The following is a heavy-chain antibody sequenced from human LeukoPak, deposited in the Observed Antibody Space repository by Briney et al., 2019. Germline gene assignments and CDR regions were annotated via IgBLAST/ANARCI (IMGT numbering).Heavy chain of an antibody. CDR3: ARDNDSRDPPHFDY. V-gene: IGHV1-24*01. Sequence: GASVKVSCKVSGYTLTELSIHWVRQAPGKGLQWMGGFDPEDGETIYAQKFQGRVTMTEDTSTDTTYMELTSLRSEDTAVYYCARDNDSRDPPHFDYWGQGTLVTVSS. CDR2: FDPEDGET. CDR1: GYTLTELS. D-gene: IGHD3-16*01. J-gene: IGHJ4*02.